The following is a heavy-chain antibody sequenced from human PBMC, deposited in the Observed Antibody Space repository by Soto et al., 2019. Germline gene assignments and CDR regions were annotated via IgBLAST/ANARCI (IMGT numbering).Heavy chain of an antibody. V-gene: IGHV1-3*01. CDR2: INAGNGNT. Sequence: QVQLVQSGAEVKKPGASVKVSCKASGYTFTSYTVHWLRQAPGQGLEWMGWINAGNGNTKYSQKFQGRVTISRDTSASTAYMDLSSLTSEDTAVYYCASEVGYCSVVFCYTYFHSWGQGTLVTVSS. CDR1: GYTFTSYT. CDR3: ASEVGYCSVVFCYTYFHS. D-gene: IGHD2-8*02. J-gene: IGHJ1*01.